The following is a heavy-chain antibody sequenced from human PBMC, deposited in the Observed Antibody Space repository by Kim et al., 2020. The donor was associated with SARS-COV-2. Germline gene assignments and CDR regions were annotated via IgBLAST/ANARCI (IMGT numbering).Heavy chain of an antibody. D-gene: IGHD3-10*01. V-gene: IGHV4-39*01. J-gene: IGHJ4*02. CDR3: ARTWFGELRPFDY. Sequence: YNPSLKSRVTISVDTSKNQFSLKLSSGTAADTAVYYCARTWFGELRPFDYWGQGTLVTVSS.